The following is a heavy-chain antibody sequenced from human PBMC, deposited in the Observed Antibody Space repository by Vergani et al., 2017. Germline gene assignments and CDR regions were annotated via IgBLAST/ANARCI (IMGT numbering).Heavy chain of an antibody. D-gene: IGHD3-10*01. J-gene: IGHJ4*02. V-gene: IGHV3-23*04. CDR1: GFTFSSYA. CDR2: ISGSGGST. CDR3: ATVPLAGGYYFDY. Sequence: EVQLVESGGGLVQPGRSLRLSCAASGFTFSSYAMSWVRQAPGKGLEWVSAISGSGGSTYYADSVKGRLTISRDNSKNTLYLQMNSLRAEDTAVYYCATVPLAGGYYFDYWGQGTLVTVSS.